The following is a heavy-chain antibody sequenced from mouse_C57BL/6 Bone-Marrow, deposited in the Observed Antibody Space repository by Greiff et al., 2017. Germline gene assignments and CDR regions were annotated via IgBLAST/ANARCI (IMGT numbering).Heavy chain of an antibody. V-gene: IGHV2-5*01. J-gene: IGHJ1*03. CDR1: GFSLTSYG. Sequence: VQLQQSGPGLVQPSQSLSITCTVSGFSLTSYGVHWVRQSPGKGLEWLGVIWRGGSTDYNAAFMSRLSITKDNSKSQVFFKMNSLQADDTAIYYCAKKVTDWDWYFDVWGTGTTVTVSS. CDR3: AKKVTDWDWYFDV. CDR2: IWRGGST. D-gene: IGHD2-5*01.